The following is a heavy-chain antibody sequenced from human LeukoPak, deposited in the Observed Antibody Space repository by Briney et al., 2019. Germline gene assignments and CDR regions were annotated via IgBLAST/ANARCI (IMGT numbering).Heavy chain of an antibody. CDR2: IYTSGST. Sequence: SETLSLTCTVSGGSISSGSYYWSWIRQPAGKGLEWIGRIYTSGSTNYNPSLKSRVTISVDTSKNQFSLKLSSVTAADTAVYYCARNDWEMATISGGWYFDLWGRGTLVTVSS. D-gene: IGHD5-24*01. CDR1: GGSISSGSYY. CDR3: ARNDWEMATISGGWYFDL. J-gene: IGHJ2*01. V-gene: IGHV4-61*02.